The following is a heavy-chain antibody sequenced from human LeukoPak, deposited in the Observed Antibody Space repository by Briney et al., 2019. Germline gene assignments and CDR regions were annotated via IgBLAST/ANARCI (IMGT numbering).Heavy chain of an antibody. V-gene: IGHV3-72*01. CDR1: GFTFSDHY. CDR3: ARGFNGLDSKVGEN. Sequence: GGSLRLSCAVSGFTFSDHYMDWVRQAPGKGLEWVGRIRNKAKGYTTEYAASVKGRFTISRDDSKNSLYLQMNSLKTEDTAVYYCARGFNGLDSKVGENWGQGTLVTVS. J-gene: IGHJ4*02. D-gene: IGHD1-26*01. CDR2: IRNKAKGYTT.